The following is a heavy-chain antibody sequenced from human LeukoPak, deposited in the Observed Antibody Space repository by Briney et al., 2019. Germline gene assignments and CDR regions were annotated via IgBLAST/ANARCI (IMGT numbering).Heavy chain of an antibody. CDR3: AKDLYGVVPYPIDY. CDR2: IRYDGSNK. D-gene: IGHD2-2*01. CDR1: GFTFSSYG. J-gene: IGHJ4*02. V-gene: IGHV3-30*02. Sequence: GGSLRLSCAASGFTFSSYGMHWVRQAPGKGLEWVAFIRYDGSNKYYADSVKGRFTISRDNSKNTLYLQMNSLRAEDTAVYYCAKDLYGVVPYPIDYWGQGTLVTVSS.